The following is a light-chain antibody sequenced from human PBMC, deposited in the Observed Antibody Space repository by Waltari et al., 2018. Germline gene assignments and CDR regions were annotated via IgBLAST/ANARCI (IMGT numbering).Light chain of an antibody. J-gene: IGLJ2*01. V-gene: IGLV1-44*01. CDR3: AAWDDSLDGLL. Sequence: QSVLTQAPSASGTPGQRVTISCSGSSSNVGTNIVNWYQQLPGAAPRLLIYNKSQRPSGVPDRFSGSQSGTSVSLAIGGLQSEDEADYYCAAWDDSLDGLLFGGGTKVTVL. CDR2: NKS. CDR1: SSNVGTNI.